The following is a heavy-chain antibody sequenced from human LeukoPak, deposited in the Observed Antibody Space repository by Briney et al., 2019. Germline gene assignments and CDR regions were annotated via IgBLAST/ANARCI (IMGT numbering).Heavy chain of an antibody. CDR1: GGSISSYY. J-gene: IGHJ5*02. V-gene: IGHV4-59*01. CDR3: ARGPVVPAAIAGGKFDP. CDR2: IYYSGST. Sequence: KSSETLSLTCTVSGGSISSYYWSWIRQPPGKGLEWIGCIYYSGSTNYNPSLKSRVTISVDTSKNQFSLKLSSVTAADTAVYYCARGPVVPAAIAGGKFDPWGQGTLVTVSS. D-gene: IGHD2-2*01.